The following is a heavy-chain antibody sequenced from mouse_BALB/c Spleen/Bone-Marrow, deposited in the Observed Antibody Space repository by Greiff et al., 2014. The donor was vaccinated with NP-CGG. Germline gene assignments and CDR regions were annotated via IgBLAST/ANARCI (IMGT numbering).Heavy chain of an antibody. Sequence: EVKLVESGGGLVQPGGSLKLSCAASGFTFSSYGLSWVRQTPDKRLELVATINSNGGSTYYPDSVKGRFTISRDNAKNTLSLQMSSLKSEDTAMYYCARDGYYVFYAMDYWGQGTSVTVSS. V-gene: IGHV5-6-3*01. D-gene: IGHD2-3*01. CDR3: ARDGYYVFYAMDY. J-gene: IGHJ4*01. CDR1: GFTFSSYG. CDR2: INSNGGST.